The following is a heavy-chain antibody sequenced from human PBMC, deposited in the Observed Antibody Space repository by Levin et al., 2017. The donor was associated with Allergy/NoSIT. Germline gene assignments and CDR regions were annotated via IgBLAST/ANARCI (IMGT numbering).Heavy chain of an antibody. CDR2: FDPEDGET. D-gene: IGHD1-26*01. CDR3: ATDTWGSYGDYYFDY. Sequence: ASVKVSCKVSGYTLTELSMHWVRQAPGKGLEWMGGFDPEDGETIYAQKFQGRVTMTEDTSTDTAYMELSSLRSEDTAVYYCATDTWGSYGDYYFDYWGQGTLVTVSS. V-gene: IGHV1-24*01. CDR1: GYTLTELS. J-gene: IGHJ4*02.